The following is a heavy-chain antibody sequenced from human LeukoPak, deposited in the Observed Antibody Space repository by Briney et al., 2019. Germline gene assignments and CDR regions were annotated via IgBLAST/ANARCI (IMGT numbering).Heavy chain of an antibody. CDR1: GGSISSYY. D-gene: IGHD1-7*01. Sequence: SETLSLTRTVSGGSISSYYWSWIRQPPGKGLEWIGYIYYSGSTNYNPSLKSRVTISVDTSKNQFSLKLSSVTAADTAVYYCARSITGTTGPNWFDPWGQGTLVTVSS. CDR2: IYYSGST. J-gene: IGHJ5*02. V-gene: IGHV4-59*01. CDR3: ARSITGTTGPNWFDP.